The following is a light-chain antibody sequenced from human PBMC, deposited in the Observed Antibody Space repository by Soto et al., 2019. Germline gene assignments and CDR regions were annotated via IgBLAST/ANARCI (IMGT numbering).Light chain of an antibody. Sequence: QSVLTQAPSASGTPGQRVTISCSGSASNVAVNTVNWYQQLPGTAPKLLIYLNNQRPSGVPDRFSGSKSGTSASLAISGLRSEDEADYYCAAWDDSLNGPIFGGGNKLTVL. V-gene: IGLV1-44*01. J-gene: IGLJ2*01. CDR3: AAWDDSLNGPI. CDR1: ASNVAVNT. CDR2: LNN.